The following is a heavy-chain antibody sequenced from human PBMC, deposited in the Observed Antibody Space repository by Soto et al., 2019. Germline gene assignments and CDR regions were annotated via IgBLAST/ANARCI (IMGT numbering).Heavy chain of an antibody. CDR3: AREPVNSGWHDY. CDR1: GYTFTNYF. J-gene: IGHJ4*02. D-gene: IGHD5-12*01. V-gene: IGHV1-46*03. CDR2: INPSGSST. Sequence: QVQLVQSGAEVKKPGASVKVSCKASGYTFTNYFMHWVRQAPGQGLEWMGVINPSGSSTSYAQNFQGRVTMTRDTSTSTDYMELSSLRSKDTAVYYCAREPVNSGWHDYWGQGTLVTVSS.